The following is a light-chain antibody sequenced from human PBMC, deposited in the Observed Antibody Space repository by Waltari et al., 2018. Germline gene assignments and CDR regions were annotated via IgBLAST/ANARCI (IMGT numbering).Light chain of an antibody. V-gene: IGKV2-28*01. Sequence: VTTQSPLSLPVTHGEPASISCRPSQSLLHSNGYNYLDWYLQKPGQSPQLLIYLGSNRASGVPDRFSGSGSGTDFTLKISRVEAEDVGVYYCMQALQTPRTFGQGTKVEIK. CDR3: MQALQTPRT. J-gene: IGKJ1*01. CDR1: QSLLHSNGYNY. CDR2: LGS.